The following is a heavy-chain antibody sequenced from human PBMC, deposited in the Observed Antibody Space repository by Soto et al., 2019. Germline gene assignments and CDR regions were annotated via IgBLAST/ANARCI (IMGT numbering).Heavy chain of an antibody. CDR1: GGSIYRSGYY. V-gene: IGHV4-39*01. D-gene: IGHD2-15*01. CDR2: IDYNGVT. CDR3: GKVLVGATGHTDSDS. Sequence: PSETLSLTCTVSGGSIYRSGYYWGWIRQPPGRGLDWIGNIDYNGVTYSNPSLKSRVTISRDTSKNQFSLKLTSVTAADTALYYCGKVLVGATGHTDSDSWGPGTLVTVSS. J-gene: IGHJ4*02.